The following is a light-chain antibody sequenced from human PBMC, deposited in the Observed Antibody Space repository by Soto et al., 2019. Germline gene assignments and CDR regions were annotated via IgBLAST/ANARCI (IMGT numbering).Light chain of an antibody. CDR3: QQYGSSPPIT. CDR1: QSVSSSY. J-gene: IGKJ5*01. Sequence: EIVLTQSPGTQSLSPGERATLSCRASQSVSSSYLAWYQQKPGQAPRLLIYGASSRATGIQDRFSGSGSGTDFTLTISRLEPEDIAVYYCQQYGSSPPITFGQGTRLEIK. V-gene: IGKV3-20*01. CDR2: GAS.